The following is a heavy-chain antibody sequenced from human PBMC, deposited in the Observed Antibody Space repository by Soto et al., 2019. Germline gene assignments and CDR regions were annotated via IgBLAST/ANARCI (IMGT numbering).Heavy chain of an antibody. Sequence: GVSLRLSFAASGFTFNSHSMGWVRQAPGKGLEWVSAINDRGTTTYYADSVKGRFTISRDNSKNTLFLQMNSLRAEDTALYYCAKDVEASSWLDFDYWGLGTLVTVSS. CDR1: GFTFNSHS. CDR2: INDRGTTT. J-gene: IGHJ4*02. V-gene: IGHV3-23*01. D-gene: IGHD2-2*01. CDR3: AKDVEASSWLDFDY.